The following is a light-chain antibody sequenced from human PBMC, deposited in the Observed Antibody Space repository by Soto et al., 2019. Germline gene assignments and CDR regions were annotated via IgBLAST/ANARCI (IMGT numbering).Light chain of an antibody. CDR1: KNDIGVYDF. Sequence: QSALPQPPSASGSPGQSVTISCTGTKNDIGVYDFVSWYQHHPGKAPRLIIYQVVQRPSGVPDRFSGSKSGSTASLTVSGLQTEDEADYYCFSYTSDSTLYVFGSGTKVTVL. CDR3: FSYTSDSTLYV. J-gene: IGLJ1*01. CDR2: QVV. V-gene: IGLV2-8*01.